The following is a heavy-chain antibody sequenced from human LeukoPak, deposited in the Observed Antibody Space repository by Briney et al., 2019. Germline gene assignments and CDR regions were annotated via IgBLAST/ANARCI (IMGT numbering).Heavy chain of an antibody. CDR2: IHYSGTT. V-gene: IGHV4-59*08. CDR1: GGSISNYY. J-gene: IGHJ5*02. Sequence: SETLSLSCIVSGGSISNYYWSWIPQSPGKGLEWIGYIHYSGTTNYNPSLKSRVTISVDTSKNQFSLKLSSVTAADTAAYYCARHTNSWFDPWGQGTLVTVSS. CDR3: ARHTNSWFDP. D-gene: IGHD2/OR15-2a*01.